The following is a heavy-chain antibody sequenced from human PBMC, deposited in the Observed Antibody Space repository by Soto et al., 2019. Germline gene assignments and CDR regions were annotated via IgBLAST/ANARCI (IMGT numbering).Heavy chain of an antibody. V-gene: IGHV3-23*01. CDR1: GFSFGRDG. D-gene: IGHD4-17*01. J-gene: IGHJ4*02. CDR3: AIHDALYYGDYKLNDY. CDR2: ITGIGGST. Sequence: GGSLRVSCAASGFSFGRDGISCVRPAAGKGLEWVSVITGIGGSTYYAGSVEDRSTISRDNSKNTLHLQMNSLRAEDTAVYYCAIHDALYYGDYKLNDYWGEGTLVTV.